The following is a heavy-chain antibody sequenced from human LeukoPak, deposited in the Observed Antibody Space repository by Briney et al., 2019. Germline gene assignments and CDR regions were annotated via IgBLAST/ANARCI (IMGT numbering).Heavy chain of an antibody. D-gene: IGHD2-15*01. CDR3: AKQLGYCSDGSCYFPY. Sequence: GGSLRLSCAASGFTFSNAYMNWVRQAPGKGLEWVSAISNNGGYTYYADSVQGRFTISRDNSKSTLCLQMNSLRAEDTAVYYCAKQLGYCSDGSCYFPYWGQGTLVTVSS. CDR1: GFTFSNAY. J-gene: IGHJ4*02. CDR2: ISNNGGYT. V-gene: IGHV3-23*01.